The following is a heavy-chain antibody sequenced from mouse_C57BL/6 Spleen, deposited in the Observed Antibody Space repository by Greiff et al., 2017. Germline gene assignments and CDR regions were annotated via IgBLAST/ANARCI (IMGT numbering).Heavy chain of an antibody. CDR1: GYTFTSYW. CDR2: IYPGDGDT. V-gene: IGHV1-55*01. Sequence: VQLQQSGSELVKPGASVKMSCKASGYTFTSYWITWVKQRPGQGLEWIGDIYPGDGDTNYNGKFKGKATLTADKSSSTAYMQLSSLTSEDSAVYFCARGDSNPPWFAYWGQGTLVTVSA. J-gene: IGHJ3*01. CDR3: ARGDSNPPWFAY. D-gene: IGHD2-5*01.